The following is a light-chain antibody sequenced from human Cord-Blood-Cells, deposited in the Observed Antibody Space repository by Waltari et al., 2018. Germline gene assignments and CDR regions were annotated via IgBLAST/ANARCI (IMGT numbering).Light chain of an antibody. CDR3: CSYAGSYTLV. Sequence: QSALTQPRAVSGSPGQSATISCTGTSSYVGWYNYVSWYQQHPGKAPKLMIYDVSKRPSGVPDRFSGSKSGNTASLTISGLQAEDEADYYCCSYAGSYTLVFGGGTKLTVL. V-gene: IGLV2-11*02. J-gene: IGLJ2*01. CDR1: SSYVGWYNY. CDR2: DVS.